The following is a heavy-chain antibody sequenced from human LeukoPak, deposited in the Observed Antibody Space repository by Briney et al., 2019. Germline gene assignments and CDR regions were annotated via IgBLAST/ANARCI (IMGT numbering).Heavy chain of an antibody. Sequence: GGSLRLSCAASGFTFSSSAMSWVRQAPGKGLEWVGFIRSKAYGETADYAASVKGRFTISRDDSKAIAYLQMNSLKTEDTAVYHCTRDRGAYNLYDYWGQGTLVTVSS. CDR2: IRSKAYGETA. D-gene: IGHD1-1*01. J-gene: IGHJ4*02. CDR3: TRDRGAYNLYDY. CDR1: GFTFSSSA. V-gene: IGHV3-49*04.